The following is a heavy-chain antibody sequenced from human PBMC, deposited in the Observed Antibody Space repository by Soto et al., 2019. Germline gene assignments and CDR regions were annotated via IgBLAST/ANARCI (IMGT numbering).Heavy chain of an antibody. D-gene: IGHD6-19*01. J-gene: IGHJ4*02. Sequence: QVQLVESGGGVVQPGRSLRLSCAASGFTFSSYGMHWVRQAPGKGLEWVAGISYDGSNKYYADSVKGRFTISRDNSKNTLYLQMNSLRAEDTAVYYCAKARSGWYHDYWGQGTLVTVSS. V-gene: IGHV3-30*18. CDR2: ISYDGSNK. CDR1: GFTFSSYG. CDR3: AKARSGWYHDY.